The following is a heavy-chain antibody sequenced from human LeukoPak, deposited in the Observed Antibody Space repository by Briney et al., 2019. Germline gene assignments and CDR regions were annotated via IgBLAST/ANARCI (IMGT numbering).Heavy chain of an antibody. Sequence: SETLSLTCAVYGGSFSGYYWSWIRQPPGKGLEWIGEINHSVSSNYNPSLKSRVTISVDTSKNHFSLKLSSVTAADTAVYYCARWNSGGSGSSIRYNWFDPWGQGALVTVSS. CDR1: GGSFSGYY. J-gene: IGHJ5*02. V-gene: IGHV4-34*01. CDR2: INHSVSS. CDR3: ARWNSGGSGSSIRYNWFDP. D-gene: IGHD3-10*01.